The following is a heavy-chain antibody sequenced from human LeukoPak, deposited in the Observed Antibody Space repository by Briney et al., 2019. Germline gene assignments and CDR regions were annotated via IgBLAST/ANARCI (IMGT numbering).Heavy chain of an antibody. CDR3: ARVNPIVVVPAAIPTFDY. CDR2: ISSSSSYI. D-gene: IGHD2-2*01. CDR1: GFTFSSYS. V-gene: IGHV3-21*01. J-gene: IGHJ4*02. Sequence: GGSLRLSCAASGFTFSSYSMTWVREAPGKGLEWVSSISSSSSYIYYADSVKGRFTISRDNAKNSLYLQMNSLRAEDTAVYYCARVNPIVVVPAAIPTFDYWGQGTLVTVSS.